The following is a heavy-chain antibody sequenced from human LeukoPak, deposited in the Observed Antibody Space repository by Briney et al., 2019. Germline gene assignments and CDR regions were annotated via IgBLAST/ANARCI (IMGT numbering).Heavy chain of an antibody. Sequence: PSETLSLTCTVSGGSIRSSYYYWGWIRQPPGKGLEWIGSIYYSGSTYYNPSLKSRVTISVDTSKNQFSLKLSSVTAADTAVYYCACGYSYGYDYWGQGTLVTVSS. CDR3: ACGYSYGYDY. CDR1: GGSIRSSYYY. J-gene: IGHJ4*02. CDR2: IYYSGST. V-gene: IGHV4-39*01. D-gene: IGHD5-18*01.